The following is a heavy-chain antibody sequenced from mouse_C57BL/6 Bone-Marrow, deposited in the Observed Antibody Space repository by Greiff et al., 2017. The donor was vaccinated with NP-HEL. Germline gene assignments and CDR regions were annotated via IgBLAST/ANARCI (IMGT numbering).Heavy chain of an antibody. CDR1: EYEFPSHD. V-gene: IGHV5-2*01. Sequence: EVQGVESGGGLVQPGDSLKLSCESNEYEFPSHDMSWVRKTPEKRLELVAAINSDGGSTYYPDTMERRFIISRDNTKKTLYLQMSSLRSEDTALYYCARHGITTVVADWYFDVWGTGTTVTVSS. CDR2: INSDGGST. CDR3: ARHGITTVVADWYFDV. J-gene: IGHJ1*03. D-gene: IGHD1-1*01.